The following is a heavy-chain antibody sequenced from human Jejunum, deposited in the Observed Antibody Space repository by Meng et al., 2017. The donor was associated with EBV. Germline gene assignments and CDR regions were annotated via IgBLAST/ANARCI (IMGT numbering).Heavy chain of an antibody. D-gene: IGHD3-22*01. CDR2: INSDGSST. CDR3: ARDPGDRSGFFPSYFDD. CDR1: GFTFSRYW. J-gene: IGHJ4*02. Sequence: EVQLVESXXGLVQXGGSLRRSGAAFGFTFSRYWMHWVRQAPGKGLVWVSRINSDGSSTSYADSVKGRFTISRDNAKNTLYLQMNSLRAEDTAVYYCARDPGDRSGFFPSYFDDWGQGILVTVSS. V-gene: IGHV3-74*01.